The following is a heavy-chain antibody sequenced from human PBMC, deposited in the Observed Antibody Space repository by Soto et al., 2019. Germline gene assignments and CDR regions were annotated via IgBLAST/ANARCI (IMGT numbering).Heavy chain of an antibody. CDR1: GFTFSSYA. CDR2: ISYDGSNK. J-gene: IGHJ2*01. CDR3: ARPLWRDDYNWGYFDL. V-gene: IGHV3-30-3*01. D-gene: IGHD4-4*01. Sequence: QVQLVESGGGVVQPGRSLRLSCAASGFTFSSYAMHWVRQAPGKGLEWVAVISYDGSNKYYADSVKGRFTISRDNSKNTLYLQMNILRLVDTAVYYCARPLWRDDYNWGYFDLWGRGTLVTVSS.